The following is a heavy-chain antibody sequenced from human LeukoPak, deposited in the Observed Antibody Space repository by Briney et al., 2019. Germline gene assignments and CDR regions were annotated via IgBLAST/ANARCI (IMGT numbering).Heavy chain of an antibody. CDR2: ISAYNGNT. CDR3: ARFYYDYIWGTYRYHYFDY. J-gene: IGHJ4*02. V-gene: IGHV1-18*01. Sequence: ASVKVSCKASGYTFTSYGISWVRQAPGQGLEWMGWISAYNGNTNYAQKLQGRVTMTTDTSTSTAYMELRSLRSDDTATYYCARFYYDYIWGTYRYHYFDYWAQGTLVTVSS. CDR1: GYTFTSYG. D-gene: IGHD3-16*02.